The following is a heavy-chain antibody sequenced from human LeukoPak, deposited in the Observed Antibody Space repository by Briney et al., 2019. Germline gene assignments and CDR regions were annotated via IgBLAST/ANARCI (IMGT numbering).Heavy chain of an antibody. D-gene: IGHD4-17*01. CDR2: ISSSSSYI. Sequence: GGSLRLSCAASGFTFSSYSMNWVRPAPGKGLEWVSSISSSSSYIYYADSVKGRFTISRDNAKNSLYLQMNSLRAEDTAVYYCAREAFYGDYGFDYWGQGTLVTVSS. J-gene: IGHJ4*02. CDR1: GFTFSSYS. CDR3: AREAFYGDYGFDY. V-gene: IGHV3-21*01.